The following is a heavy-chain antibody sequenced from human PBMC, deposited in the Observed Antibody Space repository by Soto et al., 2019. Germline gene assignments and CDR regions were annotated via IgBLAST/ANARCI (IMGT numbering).Heavy chain of an antibody. CDR2: ISGSGGST. CDR3: AKVPVGATGRFDY. J-gene: IGHJ4*02. CDR1: GFTFSNYA. D-gene: IGHD1-26*01. V-gene: IGHV3-23*01. Sequence: GGSLRLSCAGSGFTFSNYAMSWVRQAPGKGLAWVSAISGSGGSTYYADSVKGRSTIPRDNSKNTLYLQMNSLRAEDTALYYCAKVPVGATGRFDYWGQGTLVTVSS.